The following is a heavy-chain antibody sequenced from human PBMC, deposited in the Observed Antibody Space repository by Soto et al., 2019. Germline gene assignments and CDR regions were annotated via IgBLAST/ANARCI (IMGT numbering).Heavy chain of an antibody. D-gene: IGHD2-15*01. CDR2: VVVGGGNS. Sequence: GASVKVSCKASGFTFRNSAVQWVRQARGQGLEWMGWVVVGGGNSNYAQKFQGRVTMTTDTSTSTAYMELRSLRSDDTAVYYCARDCTGGSCFCIYWGQGTLVTVSS. V-gene: IGHV1-58*01. CDR3: ARDCTGGSCFCIY. J-gene: IGHJ4*02. CDR1: GFTFRNSA.